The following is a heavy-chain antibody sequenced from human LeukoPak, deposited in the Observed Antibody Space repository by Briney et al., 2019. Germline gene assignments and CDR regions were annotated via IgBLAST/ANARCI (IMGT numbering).Heavy chain of an antibody. D-gene: IGHD6-6*01. V-gene: IGHV6-1*01. CDR3: AKEPEYGTSYWAFDI. CDR2: TYYRSKWYN. J-gene: IGHJ3*02. Sequence: SQTLPLTCAISGDSVSTNSGAWNWIRQSPSRGLEWLGRTYYRSKWYNDYAVSVKSRITINADTSKNQFSLQLNSVTPEDTAVYYCAKEPEYGTSYWAFDIWGQGTMVTVS. CDR1: GDSVSTNSGA.